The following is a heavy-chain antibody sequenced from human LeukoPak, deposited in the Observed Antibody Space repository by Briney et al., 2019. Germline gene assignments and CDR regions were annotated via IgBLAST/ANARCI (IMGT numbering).Heavy chain of an antibody. Sequence: TGGSLRHSCAASGFTFSDYDMHWVRQATGKGLEWVSAIGTAGDTYYTGSVKGRFTISRENAKNSLYLQMNSLRAGDTAVYYCVRVAKERVGGVYYFDYWGQGTPVTVSS. CDR1: GFTFSDYD. J-gene: IGHJ4*02. CDR3: VRVAKERVGGVYYFDY. V-gene: IGHV3-13*01. D-gene: IGHD1-1*01. CDR2: IGTAGDT.